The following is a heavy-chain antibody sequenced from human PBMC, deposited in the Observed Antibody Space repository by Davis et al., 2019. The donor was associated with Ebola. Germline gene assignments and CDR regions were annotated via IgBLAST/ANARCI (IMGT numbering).Heavy chain of an antibody. V-gene: IGHV3-23*01. CDR1: GFTFRTYA. CDR2: VSGSGSTT. CDR3: AKASWGPAARPLLHS. J-gene: IGHJ4*02. D-gene: IGHD2-2*02. Sequence: GGSLRLSCAASGFTFRTYAMNWVRQAPGKGLEWVSAVSGSGSTTAYADSVKGRFTISRDNSNNTLYLQMNSLRVEDTARYYCAKASWGPAARPLLHSWGQGTLVTVSS.